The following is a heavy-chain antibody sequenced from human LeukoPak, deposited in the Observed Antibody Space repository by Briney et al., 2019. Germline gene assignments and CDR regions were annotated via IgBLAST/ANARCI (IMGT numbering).Heavy chain of an antibody. CDR3: AKGPYYDYVWGSYRLPYFDY. CDR2: ISGDGGST. Sequence: QSGGSLRLSCAASGFTFDDYAMHWVRQAPGKGLEWVSLISGDGGSTYYADSVKGRFTISRDNSRNSLYLQMNSLRTEDTALYYCAKGPYYDYVWGSYRLPYFDYWGQGTLVTVSS. CDR1: GFTFDDYA. V-gene: IGHV3-43*02. D-gene: IGHD3-16*02. J-gene: IGHJ4*02.